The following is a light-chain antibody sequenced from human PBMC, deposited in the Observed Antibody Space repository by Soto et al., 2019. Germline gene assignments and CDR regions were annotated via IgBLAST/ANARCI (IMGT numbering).Light chain of an antibody. CDR1: QAINKY. Sequence: DIQMTQSPSSLPASVGDSVTITCRASQAINKYLNWYQHKAGQAPKLLIYGASRLHKGVPARFRGSGAWTFFTLTISSLQPEDFATNYCQQSYTTPGTFGRGTTVEIK. CDR3: QQSYTTPGT. CDR2: GAS. J-gene: IGKJ1*01. V-gene: IGKV1-39*01.